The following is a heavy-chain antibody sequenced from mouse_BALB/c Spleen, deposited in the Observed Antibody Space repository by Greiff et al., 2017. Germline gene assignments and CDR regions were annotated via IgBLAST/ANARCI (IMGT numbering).Heavy chain of an antibody. CDR1: GFTFSSYA. Sequence: EVMLVESGGGLVKPGGSLKLSCAASGFTFSSYAMSWVRQTPEKRLEWVASISSGGSTYYPDSVKGRFTISRDNARNILYLQMSSLRSEDTAMHYCARIYDGYYFDYWGQGTTLTVSS. V-gene: IGHV5-6-5*01. CDR2: ISSGGST. CDR3: ARIYDGYYFDY. D-gene: IGHD2-3*01. J-gene: IGHJ2*01.